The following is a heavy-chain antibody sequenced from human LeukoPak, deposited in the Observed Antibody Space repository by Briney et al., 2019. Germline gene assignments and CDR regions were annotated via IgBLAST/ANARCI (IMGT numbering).Heavy chain of an antibody. V-gene: IGHV4-4*07. CDR2: IYTSGST. J-gene: IGHJ4*02. CDR1: GDSISSYY. D-gene: IGHD7-27*01. CDR3: ASNWGSGPFDY. Sequence: PSETLSLTCTVSGDSISSYYWSWVRQPAGKGLEWVGRIYTSGSTNYNPSLKSRVTMSVDTSKNQFSLKLSSVTAADTAVYYCASNWGSGPFDYWGQGTLVTVSS.